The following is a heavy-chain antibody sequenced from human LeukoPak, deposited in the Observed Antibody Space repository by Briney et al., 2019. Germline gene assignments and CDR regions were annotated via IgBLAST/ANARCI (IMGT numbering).Heavy chain of an antibody. CDR3: ARHRVASAGPDYYDYYYGMDV. J-gene: IGHJ6*02. D-gene: IGHD6-13*01. V-gene: IGHV4-39*01. Sequence: PSETLSLTCTVSGGSISSSSYYWGWIRQPPGKGLESIGSIYYSGSTYYYPSLKSRVTIFVDTSKNHFSLKLTSVTAADTAVYYCARHRVASAGPDYYDYYYGMDVWGQGTTVTVSS. CDR1: GGSISSSSYY. CDR2: IYYSGST.